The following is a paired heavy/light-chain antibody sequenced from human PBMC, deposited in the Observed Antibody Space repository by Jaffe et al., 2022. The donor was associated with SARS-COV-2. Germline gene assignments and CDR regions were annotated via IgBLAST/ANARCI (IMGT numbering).Light chain of an antibody. V-gene: IGKV2-28*01. J-gene: IGKJ4*01. CDR3: MQSLQAPLT. CDR2: LAS. Sequence: IVLTQSPLSLPVNPGEPASISCRSSQSLLHGNGYTYLDWYLQKPGQSPQLVIYLASNRASGVPDRFSGSGSGTDFTLKISRVEAEDVGIYYCMQSLQAPLTFGGGSKVEIK. CDR1: QSLLHGNGYTY.
Heavy chain of an antibody. D-gene: IGHD3-22*01. CDR1: GFSLSPYA. Sequence: QVQLVESGGGVVQPGRSLRLSCAASGFSLSPYALHWVRQAPGKGLEWMAVISYDGSNEHYADSVKGRFTVSRDDSRNTLSLQMNSLRAEDTAVYYCGRAIPWHDSSGPFYGVDVWGQGTSVTVSS. CDR3: GRAIPWHDSSGPFYGVDV. J-gene: IGHJ6*02. CDR2: ISYDGSNE. V-gene: IGHV3-30-3*01.